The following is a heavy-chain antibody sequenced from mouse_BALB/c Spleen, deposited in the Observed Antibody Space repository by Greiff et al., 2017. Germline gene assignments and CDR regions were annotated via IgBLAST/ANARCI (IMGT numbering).Heavy chain of an antibody. Sequence: EVKLVESGGGLVKPGGSLKLSCAASGFTISSYAMSWVRQSPEKRLEWVAEISSGGSYTYYPDTVTGRFTISRDNAKNTLYLEMSSLRSEDTAMYYCARDKNYYGSHYAMDYWGQGTSVTVSS. D-gene: IGHD1-2*01. CDR2: ISSGGSYT. V-gene: IGHV5-9-4*01. J-gene: IGHJ4*01. CDR1: GFTISSYA. CDR3: ARDKNYYGSHYAMDY.